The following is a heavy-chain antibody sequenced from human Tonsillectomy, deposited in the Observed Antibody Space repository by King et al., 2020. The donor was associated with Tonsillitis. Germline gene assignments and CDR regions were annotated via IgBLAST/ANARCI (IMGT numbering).Heavy chain of an antibody. Sequence: VQLVESGAEVKKPGASVKVSCKASGYTFTSYYMHWVRQAPGQGLEWMGIINPGGGSTSYAQKFQGRVTMTRDTSTSTVYLDLSSLRSDDTAVYSCRRGAVTTHLDYWGQGTLVTVSS. CDR1: GYTFTSYY. V-gene: IGHV1-46*01. CDR2: INPGGGST. J-gene: IGHJ4*02. D-gene: IGHD4-11*01. CDR3: RRGAVTTHLDY.